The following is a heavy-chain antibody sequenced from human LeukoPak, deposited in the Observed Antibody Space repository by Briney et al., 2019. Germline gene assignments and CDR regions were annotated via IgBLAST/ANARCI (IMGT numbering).Heavy chain of an antibody. CDR2: ITGDGRST. CDR1: GFTFSNYW. CDR3: ARGSSGGSFEY. J-gene: IGHJ4*02. V-gene: IGHV3-74*01. Sequence: GGSLRLSCAASGFTFSNYWIHWLRQPPGKGLVWVSHITGDGRSTSYADSVKGRFTISRDNAKNTLYLQMSSLRVEDTAVYYCARGSSGGSFEYWGQGTLVTVSS. D-gene: IGHD2-15*01.